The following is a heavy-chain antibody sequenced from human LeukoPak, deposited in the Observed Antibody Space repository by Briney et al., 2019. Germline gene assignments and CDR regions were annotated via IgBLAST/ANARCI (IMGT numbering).Heavy chain of an antibody. V-gene: IGHV3-53*04. CDR1: GFTVSTNC. CDR3: ARVDTVMAYYFDL. CDR2: IYSGGTT. D-gene: IGHD5-18*01. J-gene: IGHJ4*02. Sequence: GGSLRLSCAASGFTVSTNCMTWVRQAPGKGLEWVSTIYSGGTTYYADSVMGRFTISTHNSRNALYLQMNSLRAEDTAVYYCARVDTVMAYYFDLWGQGTLVTVSS.